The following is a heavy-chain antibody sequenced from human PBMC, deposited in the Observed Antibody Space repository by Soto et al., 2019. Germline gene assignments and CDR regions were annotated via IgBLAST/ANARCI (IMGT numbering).Heavy chain of an antibody. J-gene: IGHJ4*02. Sequence: PSETLSLTCTVSGGSISSGGYYWSWIRQPPGKGLEWIGYIYYSGSTNYNPSLKSRVTISVDTSKNQFSLKLSSVTAADTAVYYCARAKGGFWRYFDYWGQGTLVTVSS. V-gene: IGHV4-61*08. CDR2: IYYSGST. CDR1: GGSISSGGYY. D-gene: IGHD3-3*01. CDR3: ARAKGGFWRYFDY.